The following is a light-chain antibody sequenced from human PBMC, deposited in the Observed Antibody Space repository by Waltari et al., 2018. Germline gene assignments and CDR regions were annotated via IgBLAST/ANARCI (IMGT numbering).Light chain of an antibody. Sequence: QSVLPQPPSASGTPGQRVTIYCSGSSPNIGRNYVYWYQQLPGTAPTLPIYRNNQRPSGVPDRFSGSKSGTSASLAISALRSEDEADYYCAAWDDSLRGPVFGGGTKLTVL. CDR3: AAWDDSLRGPV. J-gene: IGLJ2*01. V-gene: IGLV1-47*01. CDR1: SPNIGRNY. CDR2: RNN.